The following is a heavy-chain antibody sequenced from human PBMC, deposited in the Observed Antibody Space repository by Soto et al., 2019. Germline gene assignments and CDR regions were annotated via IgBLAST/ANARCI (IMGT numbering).Heavy chain of an antibody. CDR2: IYYSGST. CDR1: GGSISSYY. J-gene: IGHJ3*02. CDR3: ARQTWGYYAFDI. D-gene: IGHD7-27*01. Sequence: SETLSLTCTVSGGSISSYYWSWIRQPPGKGLEWIGYIYYSGSTNYNPSLKSRVTISVDTSKNQFSLKLSSVTAADTAVYYCARQTWGYYAFDIWGQGTMVTVSS. V-gene: IGHV4-59*08.